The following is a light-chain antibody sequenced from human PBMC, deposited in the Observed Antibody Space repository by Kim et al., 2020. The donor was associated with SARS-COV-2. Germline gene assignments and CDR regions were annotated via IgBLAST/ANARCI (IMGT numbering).Light chain of an antibody. Sequence: DIQMTQSPSSLSASVGDRVTITCQASQDISNYLNWYQQKPGKAPKLLIYDASNLETGVPSRFSGSGSGTDFTFTISSLQPEDIATYYCQQYGNLPPVYTFGQGTKLEI. CDR3: QQYGNLPPVYT. CDR2: DAS. CDR1: QDISNY. J-gene: IGKJ2*01. V-gene: IGKV1-33*01.